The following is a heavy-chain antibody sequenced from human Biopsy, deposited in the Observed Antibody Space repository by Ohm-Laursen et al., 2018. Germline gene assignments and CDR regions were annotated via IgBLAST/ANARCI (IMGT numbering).Heavy chain of an antibody. CDR3: ATTTMDTSGWYGNYFDS. J-gene: IGHJ4*02. D-gene: IGHD6-19*01. V-gene: IGHV4-59*08. CDR1: GGSISSYY. Sequence: SDTLSLTCNVSGGSISSYYWSWIRQSPGKGLEWIGYISYSGNTNYNPSLKSRVTMSVDTSKNQFSLKVYSVTAADTAIYYCATTTMDTSGWYGNYFDSWGQGALVTVSS. CDR2: ISYSGNT.